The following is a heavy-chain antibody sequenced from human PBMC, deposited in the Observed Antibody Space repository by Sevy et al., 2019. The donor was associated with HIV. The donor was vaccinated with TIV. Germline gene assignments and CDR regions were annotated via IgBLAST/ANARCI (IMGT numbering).Heavy chain of an antibody. CDR2: ISSSSSYI. CDR1: GFTFSSYS. V-gene: IGHV3-21*01. J-gene: IGHJ6*02. Sequence: GESLKISCAASGFTFSSYSMNWVRQAPGKGLEWVSSISSSSSYIYYADSVKGRFTISRDNAKNSLYLQMNSLRAEDTAVYYCARVIRAYCSGGSCYYYYGMDVWGQGTTVTVSS. D-gene: IGHD2-15*01. CDR3: ARVIRAYCSGGSCYYYYGMDV.